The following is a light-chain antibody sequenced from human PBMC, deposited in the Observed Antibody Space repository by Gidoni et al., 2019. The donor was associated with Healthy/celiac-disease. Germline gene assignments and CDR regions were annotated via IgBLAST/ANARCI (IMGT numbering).Light chain of an antibody. CDR1: QSVLYSSNNKNY. J-gene: IGKJ1*01. CDR3: QQYYSTPTWT. CDR2: WAS. V-gene: IGKV4-1*01. Sequence: EIVMTQSPDSLAVSLGERATINCKSSQSVLYSSNNKNYLAWYQQKPGQPPKLLIYWASTRKSGVPDRFRGSGSGTDFTLTISSLQAEDVAVYYCQQYYSTPTWTFGQGTKVEIK.